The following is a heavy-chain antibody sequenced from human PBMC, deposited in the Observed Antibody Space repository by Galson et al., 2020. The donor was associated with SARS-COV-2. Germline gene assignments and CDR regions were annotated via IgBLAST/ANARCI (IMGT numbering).Heavy chain of an antibody. CDR2: ISGSGGST. CDR3: ARDTAFNLGAVAGTGEFDY. CDR1: GFTFSSYA. D-gene: IGHD6-19*01. V-gene: IGHV3-23*01. J-gene: IGHJ4*02. Sequence: GESLKISCAASGFTFSSYAMSWVRQAPGKGLEWVSAISGSGGSTYYADSVKGRFTISRDNSKNSLYLQMNSLRAEDTAVYYCARDTAFNLGAVAGTGEFDYWGQGTLVTVSS.